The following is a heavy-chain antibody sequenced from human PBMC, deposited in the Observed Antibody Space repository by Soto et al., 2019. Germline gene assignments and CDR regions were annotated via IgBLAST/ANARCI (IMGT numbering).Heavy chain of an antibody. J-gene: IGHJ4*02. D-gene: IGHD5-12*01. CDR3: VKKESGYNPFDC. Sequence: QVQLQESGPGLVKPSDTLSLACAVSGDSISSNNWWGWIRQPPGKGLEWIGYIYYSGSTYYNPSLESRVTMSLDTSKNQFFLNLRSVTAVDTAVYYCVKKESGYNPFDCWGQGTLVTVSS. CDR2: IYYSGST. V-gene: IGHV4-28*01. CDR1: GDSISSNNW.